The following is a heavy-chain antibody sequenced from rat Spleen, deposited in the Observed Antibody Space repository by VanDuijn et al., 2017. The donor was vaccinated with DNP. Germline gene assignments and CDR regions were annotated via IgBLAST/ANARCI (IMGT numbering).Heavy chain of an antibody. J-gene: IGHJ3*01. CDR3: ASLMYTTDYYYSNWFAY. V-gene: IGHV5-25*01. D-gene: IGHD1-6*01. Sequence: EVQLVESGGGLVQPGRSLKLSCAASGFTFSNYYMAWVRQAPKKRLEWVATISTSGSRSYYPDSVTGRFAISRDNAKSGLYLQMNSLKSEDTATYYCASLMYTTDYYYSNWFAYWGQDTLVTVSS. CDR2: ISTSGSRS. CDR1: GFTFSNYY.